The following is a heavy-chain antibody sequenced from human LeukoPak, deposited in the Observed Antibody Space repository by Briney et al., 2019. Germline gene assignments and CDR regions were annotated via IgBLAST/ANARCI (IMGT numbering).Heavy chain of an antibody. CDR2: IKQDGSEK. CDR3: AKDGRLGYCSGGSCYVDY. CDR1: GFTFSSYW. V-gene: IGHV3-7*01. J-gene: IGHJ4*02. D-gene: IGHD2-15*01. Sequence: GGSLRLSCAASGFTFSSYWMNWVRQAPGKGLEWVANIKQDGSEKYYVDSVKGRFTISRDNSKNTLYLQMNSLRAEDTAVYYCAKDGRLGYCSGGSCYVDYWGQGTLVTVSS.